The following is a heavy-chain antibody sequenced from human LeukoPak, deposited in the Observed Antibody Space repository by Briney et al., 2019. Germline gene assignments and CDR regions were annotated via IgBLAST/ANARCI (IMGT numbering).Heavy chain of an antibody. D-gene: IGHD2-2*01. CDR1: GFTFSSYS. J-gene: IGHJ3*02. Sequence: PGGSLRLSCAASGFTFSSYSMNWVRQAPGKGLEWVSSISSSSSYIYYADSVKGRFTISRDNAKNSLYLQMNSLRAEDTAVYYCARDGKTPYCSSTSCPAGDDAFDIWGQGTMVTVSS. CDR3: ARDGKTPYCSSTSCPAGDDAFDI. V-gene: IGHV3-21*01. CDR2: ISSSSSYI.